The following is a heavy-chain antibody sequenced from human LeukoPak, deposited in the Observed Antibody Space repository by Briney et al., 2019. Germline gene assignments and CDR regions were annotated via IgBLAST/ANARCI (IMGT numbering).Heavy chain of an antibody. Sequence: GASVKLSCKASGYTFTGYYMHWVRHAPRQGHEWMGRINPNNGGTNYAQQSQGWVTMTRDTSISTAYTELRRPRYDGTAVYYCARKLEAPGAFDIWGQGTMVTVSS. D-gene: IGHD1-1*01. J-gene: IGHJ3*02. CDR2: INPNNGGT. V-gene: IGHV1-2*04. CDR3: ARKLEAPGAFDI. CDR1: GYTFTGYY.